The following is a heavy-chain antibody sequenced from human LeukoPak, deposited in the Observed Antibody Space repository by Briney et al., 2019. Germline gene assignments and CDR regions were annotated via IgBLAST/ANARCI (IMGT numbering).Heavy chain of an antibody. CDR2: ISAYNGNT. CDR3: ARCGYDFWSGYSVYYGMDV. J-gene: IGHJ6*02. CDR1: GYAFTSYG. D-gene: IGHD3-3*01. Sequence: ASVKVSCKASGYAFTSYGISWVRQAPGQGLEWMGWISAYNGNTNYAQKLQGRVTMTTDTSTSTAYMELRSLRSDDTAVYYCARCGYDFWSGYSVYYGMDVWGQGTTVTVSS. V-gene: IGHV1-18*01.